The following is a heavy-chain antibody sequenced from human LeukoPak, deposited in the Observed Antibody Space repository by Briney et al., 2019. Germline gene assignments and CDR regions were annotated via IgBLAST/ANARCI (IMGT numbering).Heavy chain of an antibody. CDR2: ISYDGSNK. CDR3: ARDGPYYDFWSGYYNWFDP. J-gene: IGHJ5*02. V-gene: IGHV3-30-3*01. D-gene: IGHD3-3*01. CDR1: GFTFDDYA. Sequence: GGSLRLSCAASGFTFDDYAMHWVRQAPGKGLEWVAVISYDGSNKYYADSVKGQFTISRDNSKNTLYLQMNSLRAEDTAVYYCARDGPYYDFWSGYYNWFDPWGQGTLVTVSS.